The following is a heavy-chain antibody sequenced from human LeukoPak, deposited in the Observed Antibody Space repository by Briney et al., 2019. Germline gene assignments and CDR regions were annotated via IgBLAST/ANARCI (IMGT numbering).Heavy chain of an antibody. CDR2: IIPIFGTA. Sequence: GASVKVSXKASGGTFSSYAISWARQAPGQGLEWIGRIIPIFGTANYAQKFQGRVTITTDESTSTAYIELSSLRSEDTAVYYCARDADSSGYYYVGRRGEYFQHWGQGTLVTVSS. V-gene: IGHV1-69*05. D-gene: IGHD3-22*01. CDR1: GGTFSSYA. CDR3: ARDADSSGYYYVGRRGEYFQH. J-gene: IGHJ1*01.